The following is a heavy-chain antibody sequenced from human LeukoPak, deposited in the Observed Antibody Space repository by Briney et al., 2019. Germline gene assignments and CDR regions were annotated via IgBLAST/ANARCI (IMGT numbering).Heavy chain of an antibody. D-gene: IGHD2-21*02. CDR3: ARYYCGGDCYLASYWYSDL. Sequence: SETLSLTCTVSGGSISSSSYYWGWIRQPPGKGLEWIGSIYYSGSTYYNPSLKSRVTISVDTSKNHFSLKLSSVTAADTAVYYCARYYCGGDCYLASYWYSDLWGRGTLVTVSS. J-gene: IGHJ2*01. V-gene: IGHV4-39*02. CDR1: GGSISSSSYY. CDR2: IYYSGST.